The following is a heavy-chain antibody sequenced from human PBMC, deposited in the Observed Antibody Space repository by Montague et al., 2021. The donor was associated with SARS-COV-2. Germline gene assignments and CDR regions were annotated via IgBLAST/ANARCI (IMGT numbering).Heavy chain of an antibody. CDR1: GGSITGYY. CDR3: VRAHPYGGPRGAFDI. V-gene: IGHV4-59*01. Sequence: SETLSLTCTVSGGSITGYYWSWLRRSPGKGLEWIAYIYDGGTGNYNPSLGSRVTISTDTSKNQLSLKVNSVTAADTAVYCCVRAHPYGGPRGAFDIWGQGTVVTVSS. CDR2: IYDGGTG. J-gene: IGHJ3*02. D-gene: IGHD4-23*01.